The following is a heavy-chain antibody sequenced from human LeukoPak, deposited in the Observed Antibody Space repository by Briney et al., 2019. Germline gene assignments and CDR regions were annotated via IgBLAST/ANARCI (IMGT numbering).Heavy chain of an antibody. CDR1: GFTVSSNY. CDR2: IKQDGSEK. Sequence: HPGGSLRLSCAASGFTVSSNYMSWVRQAPGKGLEWVASIKQDGSEKYYVDSVKGRFTISRDNAKNSLYLQMNSLRVEDTAVYYCAGGNSFDYWGQGTLVSVSS. J-gene: IGHJ4*02. V-gene: IGHV3-7*02. CDR3: AGGNSFDY.